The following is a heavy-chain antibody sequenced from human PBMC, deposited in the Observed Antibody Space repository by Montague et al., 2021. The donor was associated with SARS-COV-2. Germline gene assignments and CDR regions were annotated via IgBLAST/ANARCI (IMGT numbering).Heavy chain of an antibody. J-gene: IGHJ4*02. V-gene: IGHV3-7*01. CDR3: AREHPGTIFGVVRLGEGFDY. CDR2: IKQDGSEK. Sequence: SLRLSCAASGFTFSSYWMSWVRQAPGKGLEWVANIKQDGSEKYYVDSVKGRFTISRDNAKNSLYLQMNSLRAEDTAVYYCAREHPGTIFGVVRLGEGFDYWGQGTLVTVSS. CDR1: GFTFSSYW. D-gene: IGHD3-3*01.